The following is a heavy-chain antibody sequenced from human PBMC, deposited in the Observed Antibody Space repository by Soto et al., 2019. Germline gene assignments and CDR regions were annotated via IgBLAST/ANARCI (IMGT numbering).Heavy chain of an antibody. CDR3: ARDEYSGYSDFDY. Sequence: GGSLRLSCAASGFTFSSYGISWVRQAPGQGLEWMGWISAYNGNTNYAQKLQGRVTMTTDTSTSTAYMELRSLRSDDTAVYYCARDEYSGYSDFDYWGQGTLVTVSS. J-gene: IGHJ4*02. CDR2: ISAYNGNT. CDR1: GFTFSSYG. D-gene: IGHD5-12*01. V-gene: IGHV1-18*01.